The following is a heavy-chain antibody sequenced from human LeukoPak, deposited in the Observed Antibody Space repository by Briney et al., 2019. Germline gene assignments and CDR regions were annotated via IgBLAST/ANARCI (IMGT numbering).Heavy chain of an antibody. CDR2: INEDGSEK. J-gene: IGHJ4*02. V-gene: IGHV3-7*01. CDR1: AFAFSRFW. CDR3: AKGGHLDY. Sequence: GGSLRLSCTVSAFAFSRFWMTWVRQAPGKGLEWVANINEDGSEKWYVDSLKGRFTISRDNAKNSLYLQMNSPRAEDTAVYYCAKGGHLDYWGQGTLVTVSS.